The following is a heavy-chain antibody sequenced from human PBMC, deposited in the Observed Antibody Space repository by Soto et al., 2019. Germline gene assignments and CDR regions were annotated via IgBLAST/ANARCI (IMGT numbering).Heavy chain of an antibody. D-gene: IGHD2-21*01. Sequence: QVQLVESGGGVVQPGRSLRLSCAASGVTFTTYGMHWVRQAPGKGLEWVAVIWYDGNNKYYADSVKGRFTISRDTSKNTRYLEWNRRGAGDTAVYSWAGGRGGGAVVPDYWGQGTLVTVSS. CDR2: IWYDGNNK. CDR1: GVTFTTYG. CDR3: AGGRGGGAVVPDY. J-gene: IGHJ4*02. V-gene: IGHV3-33*01.